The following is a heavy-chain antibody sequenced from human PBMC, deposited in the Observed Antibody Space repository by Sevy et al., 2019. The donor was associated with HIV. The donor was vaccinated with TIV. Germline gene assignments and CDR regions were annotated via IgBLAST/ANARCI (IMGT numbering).Heavy chain of an antibody. D-gene: IGHD3-22*01. V-gene: IGHV3-48*01. CDR2: ISSSSNLI. CDR1: GITFSSYS. Sequence: GGSLRLSCAASGITFSSYSMNWVRQAPGKGREWISYISSSSNLIYYADSVKGRFTVSRDNAKNSLYLEMNSLRVEDTAIYYCARDTNWIVASAASADFAWGQGTLVTVSS. CDR3: ARDTNWIVASAASADFA. J-gene: IGHJ5*02.